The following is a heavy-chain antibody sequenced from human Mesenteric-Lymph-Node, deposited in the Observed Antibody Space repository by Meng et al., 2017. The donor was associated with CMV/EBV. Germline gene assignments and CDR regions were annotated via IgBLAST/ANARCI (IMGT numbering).Heavy chain of an antibody. Sequence: VSGGYISSSNWWSWVRQPPGKGMEWIGEIYHSGSTNYNPSLKSRVTISVDKSKNQFSLKLSSVTAADTAVYYCARVDSGYENYFDYWGQGTLVTVSS. J-gene: IGHJ4*02. D-gene: IGHD5-12*01. CDR2: IYHSGST. V-gene: IGHV4-4*02. CDR3: ARVDSGYENYFDY. CDR1: GGYISSSNW.